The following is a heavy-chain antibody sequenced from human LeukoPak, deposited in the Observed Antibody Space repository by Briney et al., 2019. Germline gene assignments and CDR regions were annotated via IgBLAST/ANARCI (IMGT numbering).Heavy chain of an antibody. D-gene: IGHD2-15*01. J-gene: IGHJ4*02. Sequence: ASVKVSCKASGYTFTGYYMHWVRQAPGQGLEWMGWINPNSGGTKYAQKFQGRVTMISDASISTAYMELSSLRSDDTAVYYCASRPDQHLLYYFDYWGQGALVTVSS. V-gene: IGHV1-2*02. CDR2: INPNSGGT. CDR3: ASRPDQHLLYYFDY. CDR1: GYTFTGYY.